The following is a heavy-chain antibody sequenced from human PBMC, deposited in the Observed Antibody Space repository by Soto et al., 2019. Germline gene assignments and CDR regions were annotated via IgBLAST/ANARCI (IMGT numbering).Heavy chain of an antibody. V-gene: IGHV5-51*01. Sequence: GESLKISCEGFGYNFATYWIAWVRQMPGKGLEYMGIIYPGDSDSRYSPSFQGQVTFSADKSISTAYMQWSSLKASDTAMYYCARHGFYGDYASNYFDPWGQGTLVTVSS. D-gene: IGHD4-17*01. CDR1: GYNFATYW. J-gene: IGHJ5*02. CDR3: ARHGFYGDYASNYFDP. CDR2: IYPGDSDS.